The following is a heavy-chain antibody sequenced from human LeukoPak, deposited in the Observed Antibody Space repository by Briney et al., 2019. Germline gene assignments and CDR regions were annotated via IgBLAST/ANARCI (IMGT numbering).Heavy chain of an antibody. J-gene: IGHJ4*02. D-gene: IGHD3-10*01. CDR2: ISYDATNK. CDR3: ARDSYYYGSGSYYYDY. Sequence: GGSLRLSCAASGFTFSNYGIHWVRQAPGKGLEWVAVISYDATNKYYRDSVKGRFTISRDNTKNSLYLQMNSLRAEDTAVYYCARDSYYYGSGSYYYDYWGQGTLVTVSS. CDR1: GFTFSNYG. V-gene: IGHV3-30*03.